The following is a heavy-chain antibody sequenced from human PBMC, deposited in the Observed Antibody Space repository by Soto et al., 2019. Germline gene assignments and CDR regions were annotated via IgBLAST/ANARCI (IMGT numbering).Heavy chain of an antibody. CDR1: GYSFTTSW. Sequence: EVQLVQSGAEVKKPGESLKIFCKGSGYSFTTSWIGWVRQMPGKGLEWMGIINPGDSDTRYSPSFQGQVTLSVDKSISTAYLQWGSLKASDTAMYYCARQGGFSVSLDYWGQGTLVTVSS. J-gene: IGHJ4*02. CDR2: INPGDSDT. V-gene: IGHV5-51*01. CDR3: ARQGGFSVSLDY. D-gene: IGHD3-16*01.